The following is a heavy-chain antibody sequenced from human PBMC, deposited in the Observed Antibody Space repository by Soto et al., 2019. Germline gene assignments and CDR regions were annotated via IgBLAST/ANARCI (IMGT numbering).Heavy chain of an antibody. V-gene: IGHV1-18*01. CDR2: ISAYNGNT. D-gene: IGHD2-21*02. CDR3: GRDIRHIVVVTALPGYGMDV. CDR1: GYTFNRYG. Sequence: QVQLVQSGAEVKKPGASVKVSCKASGYTFNRYGITWVRQAPGQGLEWMGWISAYNGNTNYAQKVQGRVTMTTDTATSTAYMELRSRRSDDTAVYYCGRDIRHIVVVTALPGYGMDVWGQGTTVTVSS. J-gene: IGHJ6*02.